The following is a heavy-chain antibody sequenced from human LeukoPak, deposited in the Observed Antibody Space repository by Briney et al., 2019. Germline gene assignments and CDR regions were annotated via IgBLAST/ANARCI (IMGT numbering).Heavy chain of an antibody. CDR1: GFTFSSYS. J-gene: IGHJ3*02. CDR3: ARDAEYSTGAFDI. D-gene: IGHD6-25*01. Sequence: GWSLRLSCAASGFTFSSYSMNWVRQAPGKGLEWVSSISSSSSYIYYADSVKGRFTISRDNAKNSLYLQMNSLRAEDTAVYYCARDAEYSTGAFDIWGQGTMVTVSS. CDR2: ISSSSSYI. V-gene: IGHV3-21*01.